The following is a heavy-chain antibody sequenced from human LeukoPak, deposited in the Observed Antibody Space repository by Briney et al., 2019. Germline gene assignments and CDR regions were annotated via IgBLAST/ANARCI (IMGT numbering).Heavy chain of an antibody. CDR2: IIPIFGTA. Sequence: SVKVSCKASGGIFSSHAISWVRQAPGQGLEWMGGIIPIFGTANYAQKFQGRVTITADESTSTAYMELRSLRSDDTAVYYCARDPTSYSDYVWGSYPFFDYWGQGTLVTVSS. V-gene: IGHV1-69*13. D-gene: IGHD3-16*02. CDR1: GGIFSSHA. J-gene: IGHJ4*02. CDR3: ARDPTSYSDYVWGSYPFFDY.